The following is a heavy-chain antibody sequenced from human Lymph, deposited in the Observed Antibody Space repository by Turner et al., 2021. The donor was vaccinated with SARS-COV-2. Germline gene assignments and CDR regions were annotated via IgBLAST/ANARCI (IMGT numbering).Heavy chain of an antibody. CDR3: ARVKGYNGYDLRYYYGMDV. CDR1: GFTFSSYV. CDR2: IWYDGSNK. D-gene: IGHD5-12*01. Sequence: QLQLVASGGGVVQPGRSLRLSCAASGFTFSSYVMHWVRQAPGKGLEWVAVIWYDGSNKYYADSVKGRFTISRDNSKNTLYLQMNSLRAEDTAVYYCARVKGYNGYDLRYYYGMDVWGQGTTVTVSS. J-gene: IGHJ6*02. V-gene: IGHV3-33*01.